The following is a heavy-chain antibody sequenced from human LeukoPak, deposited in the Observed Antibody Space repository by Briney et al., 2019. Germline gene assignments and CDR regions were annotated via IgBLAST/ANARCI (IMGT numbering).Heavy chain of an antibody. CDR1: GYTFTGYY. CDR2: INPNSGGT. Sequence: ASVKVSCRGSGYTFTGYYMHWVRQAPGQGLEWMGWINPNSGGTNYAQKFQGRVTMTRDTSISTAYMELSRLRSGDTAVYYCATDIVATIKDYWGQGTLVTVSS. D-gene: IGHD5-12*01. CDR3: ATDIVATIKDY. V-gene: IGHV1-2*02. J-gene: IGHJ4*02.